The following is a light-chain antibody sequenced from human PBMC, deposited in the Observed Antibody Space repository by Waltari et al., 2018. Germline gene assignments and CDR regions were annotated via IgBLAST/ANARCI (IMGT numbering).Light chain of an antibody. CDR3: QSFDSSLSASV. CDR2: GNT. Sequence: QSVLTQPPSMSGAPGQKVTIPCTGGSSNFGAGYDVHWYQQLPGTAPKLLIFGNTDRASGVPGLFSGSRSGTSASLAIAGLQSEDEAVYYCQSFDSSLSASVFGGGTKLTVL. CDR1: SSNFGAGYD. J-gene: IGLJ2*01. V-gene: IGLV1-40*01.